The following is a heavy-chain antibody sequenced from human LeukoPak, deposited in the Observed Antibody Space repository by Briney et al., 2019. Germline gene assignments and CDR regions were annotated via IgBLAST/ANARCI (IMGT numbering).Heavy chain of an antibody. D-gene: IGHD6-13*01. V-gene: IGHV3-21*01. J-gene: IGHJ4*02. Sequence: PGGSLRLSCAASGFTFSSYSMNWVRQAPGKGLEWVSSISSSSSYIYYADSVKGRFTISRDNAKNSLYLQMNSLRAEDTAVYYCARDASSRYPRLPPGYWGQGTLVTVSS. CDR1: GFTFSSYS. CDR3: ARDASSRYPRLPPGY. CDR2: ISSSSSYI.